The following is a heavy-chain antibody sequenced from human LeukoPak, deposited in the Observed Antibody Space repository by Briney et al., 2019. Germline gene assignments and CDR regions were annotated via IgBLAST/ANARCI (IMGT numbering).Heavy chain of an antibody. CDR3: ARVPIRYFIPWAFFDY. CDR1: GYTFTSYD. J-gene: IGHJ4*02. D-gene: IGHD3-9*01. CDR2: MNPNSGNT. Sequence: GASVKVSCKASGYTFTSYDINWVRQATGQGLEWMGWMNPNSGNTGYAQKFQGRVTITRNTSISTAYMELRSLRSDDTAVYYCARVPIRYFIPWAFFDYWGQGTLVTVSS. V-gene: IGHV1-8*03.